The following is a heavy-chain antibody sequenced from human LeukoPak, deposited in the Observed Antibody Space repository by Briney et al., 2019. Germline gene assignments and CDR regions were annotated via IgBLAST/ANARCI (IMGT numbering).Heavy chain of an antibody. Sequence: PGGSLRLSCAASGFTFSDCDFHWVRQASGQGLVWVGRINKANNYPTEYTAAVRGRFTPSRNESQNTAYLQMNSLETEDTAVYYCTRDAGLHNWLDPWGQGTLVTVSS. CDR3: TRDAGLHNWLDP. CDR1: GFTFSDCD. V-gene: IGHV3-73*01. CDR2: INKANNYPT. J-gene: IGHJ5*02.